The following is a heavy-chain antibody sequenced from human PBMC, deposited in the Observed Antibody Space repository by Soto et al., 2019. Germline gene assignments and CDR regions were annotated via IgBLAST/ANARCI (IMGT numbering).Heavy chain of an antibody. D-gene: IGHD3-16*01. J-gene: IGHJ5*01. CDR1: GFTFSNYW. CDR2: IKQDGSEK. Sequence: EVQLVESGGGLVQPGRSLRLSCAASGFTFSNYWMSWVRQAPGKGPEWVANIKQDGSEKNYVDSVEGRFTISRDNAKNSLYLQMNSLRAEDTAVYYCATYAHHTFDSWGQGTLVTVSS. CDR3: ATYAHHTFDS. V-gene: IGHV3-7*01.